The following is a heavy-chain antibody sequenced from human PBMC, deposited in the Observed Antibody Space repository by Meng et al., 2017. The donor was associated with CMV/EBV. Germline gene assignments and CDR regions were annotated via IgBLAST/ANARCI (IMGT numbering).Heavy chain of an antibody. J-gene: IGHJ4*02. CDR3: ARASVVIAIIYYFDY. D-gene: IGHD2-21*01. CDR1: GFTFSSYE. V-gene: IGHV3-48*03. CDR2: ISSSGSTI. Sequence: GESLKISCAASGFTFSSYEMNWVRQAPGKGLEWVSYISSSGSTIYYADSVKGRFTISRDNAKNSLYLQMNSLRAEDTAVYYCARASVVIAIIYYFDYWGQGTLVTVSS.